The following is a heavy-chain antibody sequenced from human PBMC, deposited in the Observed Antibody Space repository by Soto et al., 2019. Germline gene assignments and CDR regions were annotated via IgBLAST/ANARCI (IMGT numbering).Heavy chain of an antibody. CDR1: GGTFSSYA. J-gene: IGHJ4*01. CDR3: ERARGYSSDSSGYSYGYYFDY. CDR2: IIPIFGTA. V-gene: IGHV1-69*13. D-gene: IGHD3-22*01. Sequence: SVKVSCKASGGTFSSYAISWVRQAPGQGLEWMGGIIPIFGTANYAQKFQGRVTITAEESTRTAYMELSSLRSEDTAVYYCERARGYSSDSSGYSYGYYFDYWG.